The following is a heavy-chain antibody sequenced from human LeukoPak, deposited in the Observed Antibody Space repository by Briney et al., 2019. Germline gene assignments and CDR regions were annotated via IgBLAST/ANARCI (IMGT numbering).Heavy chain of an antibody. CDR1: GYTFTGYY. CDR3: ARGRRFQWLLPFDY. D-gene: IGHD6-19*01. J-gene: IGHJ4*02. V-gene: IGHV1-2*02. CDR2: INPNSGGT. Sequence: GASVKVSCKASGYTFTGYYMHWVRQAPGQGLESMGWINPNSGGTNYAQKFQGRVTMTRDTSISTAYMELSRLRSDDTAVYYCARGRRFQWLLPFDYWGQGTLVTVSS.